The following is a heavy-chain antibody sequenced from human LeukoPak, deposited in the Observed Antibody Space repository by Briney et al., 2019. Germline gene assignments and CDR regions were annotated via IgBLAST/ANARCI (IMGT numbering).Heavy chain of an antibody. CDR3: ARVRDYYDSSGYRGRIEFDY. V-gene: IGHV1-2*02. Sequence: GASVKVSCKASGYTFTGYYMHWVRQAPGQGLEWMGWINPNSGGTNYAQKFQGRVTMTRDTSISTAYMELSRLRSDDTAVYYCARVRDYYDSSGYRGRIEFDYWGQGTLVTVSS. CDR2: INPNSGGT. CDR1: GYTFTGYY. J-gene: IGHJ4*02. D-gene: IGHD3-22*01.